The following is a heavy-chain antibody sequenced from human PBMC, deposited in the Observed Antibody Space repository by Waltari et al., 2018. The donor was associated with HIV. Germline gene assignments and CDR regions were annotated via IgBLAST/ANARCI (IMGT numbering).Heavy chain of an antibody. V-gene: IGHV3-23*01. CDR3: AKSMRDLRPSAFDV. J-gene: IGHJ3*01. CDR1: GFNFRNFA. CDR2: LRGSGSTA. D-gene: IGHD2-8*01. Sequence: EVQLLESGGGLVQPVWSLRLSCTASGFNFRNFAMSWFRQAPGKGQEWVSALRGSGSTASYADYVKGRFTISRDFSNNTLFLQMNNLRAEDTAVYFCAKSMRDLRPSAFDVWGQGTMVAISS.